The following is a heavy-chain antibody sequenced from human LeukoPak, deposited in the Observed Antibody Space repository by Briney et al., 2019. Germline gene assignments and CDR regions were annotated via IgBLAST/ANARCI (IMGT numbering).Heavy chain of an antibody. Sequence: GGSLRLSCAASGFTFSTYEMNWVRQAPGKGLEWVSYISSSGGTIYYADSVKGRFTISRDNAKNSLYLQMNSLRAEDTAVYYCARTYGSGSLDYGGQGTLVTVSS. CDR1: GFTFSTYE. J-gene: IGHJ4*02. CDR2: ISSSGGTI. CDR3: ARTYGSGSLDY. D-gene: IGHD2-15*01. V-gene: IGHV3-48*03.